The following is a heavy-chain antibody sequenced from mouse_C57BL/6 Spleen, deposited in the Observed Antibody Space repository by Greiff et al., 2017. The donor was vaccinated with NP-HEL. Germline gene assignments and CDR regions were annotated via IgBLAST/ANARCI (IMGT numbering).Heavy chain of an antibody. CDR3: ARTLLLRSSGYFDV. Sequence: DVQLVESGGGLVKPGGSLKLSCAASGFTFSDYGMHWVRQAPEKGLEWVAYISSGSSTIYYADTVKGRFTISRDNAKNTLFLQMTSLRSEDTAMYYCARTLLLRSSGYFDVWGTGTTVTVSS. CDR2: ISSGSSTI. D-gene: IGHD1-1*01. J-gene: IGHJ1*03. CDR1: GFTFSDYG. V-gene: IGHV5-17*01.